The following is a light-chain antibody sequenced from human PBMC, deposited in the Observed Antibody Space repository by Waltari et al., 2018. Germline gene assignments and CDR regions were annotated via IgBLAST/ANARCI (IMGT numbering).Light chain of an antibody. CDR1: NIGRQS. Sequence: APGETARITCWGDNIGRQSVHWYQQRPAQAPVLVISFDSDRRSGIPQRFSGSNSGNTATLTISWVEAADEDDYYCLGWHSTIDRQGVFGGGTKLTVL. CDR2: FDS. J-gene: IGLJ2*01. CDR3: LGWHSTIDRQGV. V-gene: IGLV3-21*04.